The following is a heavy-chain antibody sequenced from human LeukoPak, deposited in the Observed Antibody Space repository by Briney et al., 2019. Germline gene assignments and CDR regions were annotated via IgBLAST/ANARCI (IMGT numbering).Heavy chain of an antibody. Sequence: GGSLRLSCAASGFTFSSYAMHWVRQAPGKGLEGVAVISYDGSNKYYADSVKGRFTISRDNSKNTLYLQMNSLRAEDTAVYYCASLEAVVSPLALDYWGQGTLVTVSS. CDR3: ASLEAVVSPLALDY. CDR2: ISYDGSNK. CDR1: GFTFSSYA. D-gene: IGHD4-23*01. J-gene: IGHJ4*02. V-gene: IGHV3-30-3*01.